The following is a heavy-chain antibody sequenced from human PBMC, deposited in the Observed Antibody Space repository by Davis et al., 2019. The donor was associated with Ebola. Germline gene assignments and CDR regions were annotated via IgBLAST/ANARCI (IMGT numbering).Heavy chain of an antibody. J-gene: IGHJ4*02. V-gene: IGHV3-48*03. CDR1: GFTFSSYE. Sequence: PGGSLRLSCAASGFTFSSYEMNWVRQAPGKGLEWVSYISSSGSTIYYADSVKGRFTISRDNAKNSLYLQMNSLRAEDTAVYYCARTQSEHDYGGTIDYWGQGTLVTVSS. CDR3: ARTQSEHDYGGTIDY. CDR2: ISSSGSTI. D-gene: IGHD4-23*01.